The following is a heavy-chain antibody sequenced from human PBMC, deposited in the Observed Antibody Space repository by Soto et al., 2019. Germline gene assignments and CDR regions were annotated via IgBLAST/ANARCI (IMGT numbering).Heavy chain of an antibody. D-gene: IGHD2-15*01. CDR1: GYTFTSYY. Sequence: ASVKVSCKASGYTFTSYYMHWVRQAPGQGLEWMGIINPSGGSTSYAQKFQGRVTMTRDTPTSTVYMELSSLRSEDTAVYYCATLQSRDALQDYWGQGTLVTVSS. V-gene: IGHV1-46*01. CDR3: ATLQSRDALQDY. CDR2: INPSGGST. J-gene: IGHJ4*02.